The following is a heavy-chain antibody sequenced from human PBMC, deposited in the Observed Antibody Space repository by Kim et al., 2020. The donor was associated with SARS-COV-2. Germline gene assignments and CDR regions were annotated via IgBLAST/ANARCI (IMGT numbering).Heavy chain of an antibody. CDR1: GDSVSSNSAA. CDR2: TYYRSKWYN. CDR3: ARAPPGARWWQRPKTDAFDI. V-gene: IGHV6-1*01. Sequence: SQTLSLTCAISGDSVSSNSAAWNWIRQSPSRGLEWLGRTYYRSKWYNDYAVSVKSRITINPDTSKNQFSLQLNSVTPEDTAVYYCARAPPGARWWQRPKTDAFDIWGQGTMVTVSS. J-gene: IGHJ3*02. D-gene: IGHD6-25*01.